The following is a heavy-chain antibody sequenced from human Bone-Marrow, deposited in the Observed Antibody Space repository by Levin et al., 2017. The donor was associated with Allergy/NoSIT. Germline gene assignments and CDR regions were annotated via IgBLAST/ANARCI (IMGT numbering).Heavy chain of an antibody. D-gene: IGHD2-8*01. Sequence: SGPTLVKPTQTLTLTCTFSGFSLTTSGVGVGWIRQPPGKALEWLAFIYWDDEKRYSPSLKNRLTITKDTSKNRVVLTLTNMDPVDTATYYCAHRRQQVYDYWGQGTLVTVSS. CDR1: GFSLTTSGVG. CDR3: AHRRQQVYDY. CDR2: IYWDDEK. V-gene: IGHV2-5*02. J-gene: IGHJ4*02.